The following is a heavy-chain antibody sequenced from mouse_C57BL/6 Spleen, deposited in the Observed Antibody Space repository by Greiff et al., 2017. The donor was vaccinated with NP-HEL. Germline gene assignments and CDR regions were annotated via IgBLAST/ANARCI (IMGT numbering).Heavy chain of an antibody. CDR1: GYSFSSSW. D-gene: IGHD3-3*01. CDR3: ASGVGHLAY. J-gene: IGHJ3*01. Sequence: QVQLQQSGPELVKPGASVKISCKASGYSFSSSWMNWVKQRPGKGLEWIGRIYPGDGDTNYNGKFKGKATLTADKSSSTAYMQLSSLTSEDSAVYFCASGVGHLAYWGQGTLVTVSA. V-gene: IGHV1-82*01. CDR2: IYPGDGDT.